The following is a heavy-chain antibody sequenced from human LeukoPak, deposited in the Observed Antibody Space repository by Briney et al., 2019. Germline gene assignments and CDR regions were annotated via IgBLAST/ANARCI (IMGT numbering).Heavy chain of an antibody. Sequence: SETLSLTCAVSGGSISSSNWWSWVRQPPGKGLEWVGEIYHSGSTNYNPSLKSRVTISVDKSKNQFSLKLSSVTAEDTAVYYCASSELARLGFDYWGQGTLVTVSS. CDR2: IYHSGST. V-gene: IGHV4-4*02. CDR1: GGSISSSNW. CDR3: ASSELARLGFDY. D-gene: IGHD1-1*01. J-gene: IGHJ4*02.